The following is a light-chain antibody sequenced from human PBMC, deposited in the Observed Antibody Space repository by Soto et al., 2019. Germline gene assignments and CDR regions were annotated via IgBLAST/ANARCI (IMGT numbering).Light chain of an antibody. Sequence: AIQLTQSPSSLSASVGDRVTITCRASQGIRNDLGWYQQKPGEAPKLLIYAASSLQSGVPSRFSGSASGTDFTLTISSLQPEDFATYYCQQYKTYSFGQGTKVDI. J-gene: IGKJ1*01. CDR1: QGIRND. CDR3: QQYKTYS. CDR2: AAS. V-gene: IGKV1-6*01.